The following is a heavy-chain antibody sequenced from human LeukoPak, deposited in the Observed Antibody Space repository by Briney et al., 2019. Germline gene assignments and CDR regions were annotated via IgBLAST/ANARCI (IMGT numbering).Heavy chain of an antibody. CDR2: ISSSSSYT. CDR1: GFTFSDYY. Sequence: PGGSLRLSCAASGFTFSDYYMSWIRQAPGKGLEWVSYISSSSSYTNYADSVKGRFTISRDNAKNSLYRQMNSLRAEDTALYFCANEVRPNDYWGRGTLVTVSS. J-gene: IGHJ4*02. V-gene: IGHV3-11*03. CDR3: ANEVRPNDY. D-gene: IGHD4/OR15-4a*01.